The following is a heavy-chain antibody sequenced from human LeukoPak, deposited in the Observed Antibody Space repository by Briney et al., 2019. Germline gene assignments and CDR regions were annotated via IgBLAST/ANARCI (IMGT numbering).Heavy chain of an antibody. V-gene: IGHV4-34*01. CDR3: ARGRSGIAVAGTRGRYFDY. J-gene: IGHJ4*02. D-gene: IGHD6-19*01. CDR1: GGSFSGYY. CDR2: INHSGST. Sequence: PSETLSLTCAVYGGSFSGYYWSWIRQPPGKGLEWIGEINHSGSTNYNPSLKSRVTISVDTSKNQFSLKLSSVTAADTAVYYCARGRSGIAVAGTRGRYFDYWGQGTLVTVSS.